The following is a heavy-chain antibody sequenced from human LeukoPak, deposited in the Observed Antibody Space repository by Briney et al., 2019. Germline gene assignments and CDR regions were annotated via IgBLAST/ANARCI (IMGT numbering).Heavy chain of an antibody. CDR3: ARGAIYDSSGYRWFDP. CDR2: ISSSSSYL. J-gene: IGHJ5*02. D-gene: IGHD3-22*01. V-gene: IGHV3-21*01. CDR1: GFDFSIYT. Sequence: GGSLRLSCAASGFDFSIYTMNWVRQAPGKGLEWVSSISSSSSYLYYADSVKGRFTISRDNAKNSLYLQMDSLRAEDTAVYYCARGAIYDSSGYRWFDPWGQGALATVSS.